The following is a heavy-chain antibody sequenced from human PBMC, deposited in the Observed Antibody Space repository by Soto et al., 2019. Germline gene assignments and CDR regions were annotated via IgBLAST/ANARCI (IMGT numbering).Heavy chain of an antibody. CDR1: GDSFNNDG. CDR2: IIPHFGPA. J-gene: IGHJ6*02. Sequence: QVQLVQSGAEVKKPGSSVKVSCKASGDSFNNDGVNWVRQAPGQGLEWVGGIIPHFGPAKYPQKFQGRATITADTPTNTVFMELLSLTSDDTAIYYCARGSLLDGHNYLALDVLGQGTSVTVSS. D-gene: IGHD3-10*01. V-gene: IGHV1-69*06. CDR3: ARGSLLDGHNYLALDV.